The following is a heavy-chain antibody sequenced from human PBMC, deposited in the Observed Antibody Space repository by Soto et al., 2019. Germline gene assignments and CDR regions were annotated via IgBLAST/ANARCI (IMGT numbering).Heavy chain of an antibody. CDR1: GGSLSSYY. CDR3: ARPNDSSGYYPLIY. CDR2: IYYSGST. D-gene: IGHD3-22*01. V-gene: IGHV4-59*01. Sequence: SATLSLTCTVSGGSLSSYYWSWIRQTPGKGLEWIGYIYYSGSTNYNPSLKSRVTISVDTSKNQFSLKLSSVTAADTAVYYCARPNDSSGYYPLIYWGQGTPVTVS. J-gene: IGHJ4*02.